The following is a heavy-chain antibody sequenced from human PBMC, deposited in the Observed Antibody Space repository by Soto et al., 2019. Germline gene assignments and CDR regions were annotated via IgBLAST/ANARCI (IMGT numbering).Heavy chain of an antibody. CDR1: GYSFTSYW. CDR3: ARYSSGWAYDFDY. J-gene: IGHJ4*02. V-gene: IGHV5-51*01. D-gene: IGHD6-19*01. CDR2: IYLSDSDT. Sequence: PGESLKISCKGPGYSFTSYWIAWVRQMPGKGLEWMGIIYLSDSDTRYSPSFQGRVTISADKSISTAYLQWSSLKASDTAMYYCARYSSGWAYDFDYRGQGTLVTVSS.